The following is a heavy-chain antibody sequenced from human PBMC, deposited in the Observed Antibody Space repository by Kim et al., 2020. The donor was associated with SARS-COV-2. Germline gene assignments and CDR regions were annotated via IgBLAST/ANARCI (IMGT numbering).Heavy chain of an antibody. CDR3: ARTTISTYNWNYARYYYG. CDR1: GGSISSYY. J-gene: IGHJ6*01. CDR2: IYYSGST. Sequence: SETLSLTCTVSGGSISSYYWSWIRQPPGKGLEWIGYIYYSGSTNYNPSLKSRVTISVDTSKNQFSLKLSSVTAADTAVYYCARTTISTYNWNYARYYYG. D-gene: IGHD1-7*01. V-gene: IGHV4-59*01.